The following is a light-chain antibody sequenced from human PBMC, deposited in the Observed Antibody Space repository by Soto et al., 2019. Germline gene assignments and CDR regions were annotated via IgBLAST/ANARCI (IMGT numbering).Light chain of an antibody. CDR3: QHYNSYSEA. J-gene: IGKJ1*01. CDR1: QTISSY. V-gene: IGKV1-5*03. Sequence: DIQMTQSPSSLSASVGDRVTITCRASQTISSYLNWYQQKPGKAPNLLIHKASHLESGVPSRFSGSGSGTEFTLTISSLQPDDFATYYCQHYNSYSEAFGQGTKVDIK. CDR2: KAS.